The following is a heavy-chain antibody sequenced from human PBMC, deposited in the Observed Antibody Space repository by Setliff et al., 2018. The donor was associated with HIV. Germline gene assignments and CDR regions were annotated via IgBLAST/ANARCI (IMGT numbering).Heavy chain of an antibody. CDR3: ATSFGSGVAPFDN. V-gene: IGHV1-69*02. Sequence: KVSCKASEDTFDSYTIHWVRQTPGQGLEWMGRTIPVLSMSNFALKFQGRGSIFADKSTSTAYLGLNGLTSEGTAIYYCATSFGSGVAPFDNWGQGTLVTVSS. J-gene: IGHJ4*02. CDR2: TIPVLSMS. D-gene: IGHD3-10*01. CDR1: EDTFDSYT.